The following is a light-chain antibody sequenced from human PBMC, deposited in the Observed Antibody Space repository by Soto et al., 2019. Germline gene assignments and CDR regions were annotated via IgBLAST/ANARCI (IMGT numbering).Light chain of an antibody. V-gene: IGLV1-40*01. CDR3: QPYHSILGGWV. CDR2: GNT. Sequence: QSVLTQPPSLSGAPGQGITISCTGSSSNIGAGSDVHWYQQLPGTAPKLVMYGNTHRPSGVPVRFPGSNSGTSPSLAITGLQAEDEADSFCQPYHSILGGWVFGGGTKLTVL. J-gene: IGLJ3*02. CDR1: SSNIGAGSD.